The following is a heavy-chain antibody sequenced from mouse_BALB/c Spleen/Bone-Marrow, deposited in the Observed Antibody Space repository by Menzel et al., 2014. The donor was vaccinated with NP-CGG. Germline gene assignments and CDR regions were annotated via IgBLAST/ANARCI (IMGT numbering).Heavy chain of an antibody. CDR1: GYTFTSYW. J-gene: IGHJ3*01. CDR2: INPSTGYT. CDR3: ASGLEGFAY. V-gene: IGHV1-7*01. Sequence: QAQLQQSGAELAKPGASVKMSCKASGYTFTSYWMHWVKQRPGQGLEWIGYINPSTGYTEYNQKFKDKATLTADKSSSTAYMQLSSLTSEDSAVYYCASGLEGFAYWGRGTLVTVSA. D-gene: IGHD2-10*02.